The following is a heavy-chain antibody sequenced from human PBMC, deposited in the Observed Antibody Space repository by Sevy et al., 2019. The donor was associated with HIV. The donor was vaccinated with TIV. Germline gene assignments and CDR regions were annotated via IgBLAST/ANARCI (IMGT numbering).Heavy chain of an antibody. CDR3: AKDLGGSHPRTFGAFDI. J-gene: IGHJ3*02. Sequence: GGSLRLSCAASGFTFSSYAMSWVRQAPGKGLEWVSAISGSGGSTYYADSVKGRFTISRDNSKNTLYLQMNSLRAEETAVYYCAKDLGGSHPRTFGAFDIWGQGTMVTVSS. D-gene: IGHD1-26*01. CDR1: GFTFSSYA. CDR2: ISGSGGST. V-gene: IGHV3-23*01.